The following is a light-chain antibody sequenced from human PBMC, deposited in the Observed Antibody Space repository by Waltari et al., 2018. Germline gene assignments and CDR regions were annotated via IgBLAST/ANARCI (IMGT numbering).Light chain of an antibody. V-gene: IGKV6-21*01. Sequence: EVVLTQSPEFQSVTLKEKVTITCRASHDIGGRLHWYQQKPDQSPEILIMYVSPSFSGVPSRFSGSGSGTDFTLTIDGLEAEDAATYYCHHSSSLPYSFGQGTKLEIK. CDR1: HDIGGR. CDR3: HHSSSLPYS. J-gene: IGKJ2*03. CDR2: YVS.